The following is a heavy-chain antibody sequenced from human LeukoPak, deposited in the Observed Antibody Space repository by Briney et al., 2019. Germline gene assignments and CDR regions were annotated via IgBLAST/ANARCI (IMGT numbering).Heavy chain of an antibody. CDR2: IYHSGST. V-gene: IGHV4-30-2*01. CDR1: GGSISSYS. CDR3: ARGGPPMIWH. Sequence: SETLSLTCTVSGGSISSYSWSWVRQPPGKGLEWIGYIYHSGSTYYNPSLKSRVTISVDRSKNQFSLKLSSVTAADTAVYYCARGGPPMIWHWGQGTLVTVSS. J-gene: IGHJ1*01. D-gene: IGHD3/OR15-3a*01.